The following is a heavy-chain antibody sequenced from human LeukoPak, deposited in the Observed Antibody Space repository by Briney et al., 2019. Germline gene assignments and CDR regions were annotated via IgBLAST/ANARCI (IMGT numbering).Heavy chain of an antibody. D-gene: IGHD2-2*01. CDR1: GFTFNTYG. Sequence: GGSLRLSCVASGFTFNTYGMHWVRQAPGKGLEWVAGISNDGGSKDYADSVKGRFTISRDKSKNTVYLQMNSLRVEDTAVYYCAKAAYCTSTSCHFSGYAQRPLDSWGQGTLVTVSS. J-gene: IGHJ4*02. CDR2: ISNDGGSK. CDR3: AKAAYCTSTSCHFSGYAQRPLDS. V-gene: IGHV3-30*18.